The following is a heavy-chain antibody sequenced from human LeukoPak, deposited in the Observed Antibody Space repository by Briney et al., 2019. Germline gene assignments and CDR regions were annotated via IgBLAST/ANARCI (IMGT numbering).Heavy chain of an antibody. V-gene: IGHV1-2*02. D-gene: IGHD1-26*01. Sequence: GASVKVSCKASRYTFTGYYMHWARQAPGQGPEWMGWINPKSGGTNYAHNFQGRVTMTRDTSISTAYMALSGLRYDDTAVYYCARARVGAPNDYWGQGTLVTVSS. J-gene: IGHJ4*02. CDR2: INPKSGGT. CDR3: ARARVGAPNDY. CDR1: RYTFTGYY.